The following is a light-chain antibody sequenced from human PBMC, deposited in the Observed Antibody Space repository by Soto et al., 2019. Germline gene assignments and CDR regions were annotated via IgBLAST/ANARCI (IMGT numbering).Light chain of an antibody. Sequence: QSVLTQPASVSGSPGQSITISCTGTSSDVGGYNYVSWYQQHPGKVPKRMMFDVNNRPSGVSNRFSGSKSGNTASLTISGLQAEDEADYFCCSYATGSVYVFGTGTKLTVL. J-gene: IGLJ1*01. CDR3: CSYATGSVYV. CDR2: DVN. V-gene: IGLV2-14*01. CDR1: SSDVGGYNY.